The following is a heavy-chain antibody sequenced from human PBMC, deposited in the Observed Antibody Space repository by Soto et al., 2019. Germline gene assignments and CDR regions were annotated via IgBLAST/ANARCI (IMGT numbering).Heavy chain of an antibody. Sequence: QVQLQQWGAGLLKPSETLSLTCAVYGGSFSGYYWSWIRQPPGKGLEWIGEINHSGSTYYNPSLKSRFTTAADTSQNPFSLKLSSVTAADTAVYYCARGFYGSGSSPFWGQGTLVTVSS. CDR1: GGSFSGYY. CDR2: INHSGST. CDR3: ARGFYGSGSSPF. D-gene: IGHD3-10*01. J-gene: IGHJ4*02. V-gene: IGHV4-34*01.